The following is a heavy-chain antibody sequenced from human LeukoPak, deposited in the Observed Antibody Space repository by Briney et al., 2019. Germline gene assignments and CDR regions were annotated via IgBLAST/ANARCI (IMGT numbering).Heavy chain of an antibody. D-gene: IGHD5-18*01. J-gene: IGHJ4*02. V-gene: IGHV1-46*01. Sequence: ASVKVSCKASGYTFTSYYMHWVRQAPGQGLEWMGIINPSGGSTSYAQKFQGRVTMTRDTSTSTVYMELSSLRSEDTAVYYCAKDPYVDTAMVTDGAYFDYWGQGTLVTVSS. CDR3: AKDPYVDTAMVTDGAYFDY. CDR2: INPSGGST. CDR1: GYTFTSYY.